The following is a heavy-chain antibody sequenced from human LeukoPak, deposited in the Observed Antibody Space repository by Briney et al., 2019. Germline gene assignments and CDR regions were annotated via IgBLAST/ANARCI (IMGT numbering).Heavy chain of an antibody. CDR1: GFTFSSYG. D-gene: IGHD4-17*01. CDR2: ISYDGSNK. CDR3: AKDRTTVTTSRIFDY. J-gene: IGHJ4*02. V-gene: IGHV3-30*18. Sequence: QPGRSLRLSCAASGFTFSSYGMHWVRQAPGKGLEWVAVISYDGSNKYYADSVKGRFTISRDNSKNTLYLQMNSLRAEGTAVYYCAKDRTTVTTSRIFDYWGQGTLVTVSS.